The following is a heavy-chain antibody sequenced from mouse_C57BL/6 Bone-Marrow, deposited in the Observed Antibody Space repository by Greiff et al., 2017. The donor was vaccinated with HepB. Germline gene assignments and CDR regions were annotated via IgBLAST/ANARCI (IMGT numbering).Heavy chain of an antibody. J-gene: IGHJ2*01. CDR1: GFTFSSYA. CDR3: ARDDALSDY. V-gene: IGHV5-4*01. Sequence: EVMLVESGGGLVKPGGSLKLSCAPSGFTFSSYAMSWVRQTPEKRLEWVATISDGGSYTYYPDNVKGRFTISRDNAKNNLYLQMSHLKSEDTAMYYCARDDALSDYWGQGTTLTVSS. CDR2: ISDGGSYT. D-gene: IGHD2-3*01.